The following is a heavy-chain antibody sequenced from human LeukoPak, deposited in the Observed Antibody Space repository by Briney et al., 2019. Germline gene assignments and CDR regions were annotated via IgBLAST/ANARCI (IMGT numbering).Heavy chain of an antibody. D-gene: IGHD3-3*01. CDR1: GGSISSGGYY. J-gene: IGHJ4*02. Sequence: SSQTLSLTCTVSGGSISSGGYYWSWIRQPPGKGLEWIGYIYHSGSTYYNPSLKSRVTISVDRSKNQFSLKLSSVTAADTAVYYCARAAFWSGYAPFDYWGQGTLVTVSS. CDR2: IYHSGST. V-gene: IGHV4-30-2*01. CDR3: ARAAFWSGYAPFDY.